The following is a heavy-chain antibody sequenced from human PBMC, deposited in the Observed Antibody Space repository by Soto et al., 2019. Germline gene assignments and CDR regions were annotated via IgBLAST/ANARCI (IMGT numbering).Heavy chain of an antibody. J-gene: IGHJ6*02. Sequence: PGGSLRLSCAASGFTFSDYYMSWIRQAPRKGLEWVSYISSSGSTIYYADSVKGRFTISRDNAKNSLYLQMNSLRAEDTAVYYCAREVKVAARLFDYYGMDVWGQGTTVTVSS. D-gene: IGHD6-6*01. CDR2: ISSSGSTI. CDR1: GFTFSDYY. V-gene: IGHV3-11*01. CDR3: AREVKVAARLFDYYGMDV.